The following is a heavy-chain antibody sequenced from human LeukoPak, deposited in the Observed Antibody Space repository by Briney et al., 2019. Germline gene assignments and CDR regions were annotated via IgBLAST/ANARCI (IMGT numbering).Heavy chain of an antibody. D-gene: IGHD5-12*01. CDR1: GFTFSDYY. CDR2: ISSSGSTI. J-gene: IGHJ5*02. Sequence: PGGSLRLSCAASGFTFSDYYMSWIRQAPGKGLEWVSYISSSGSTIYYADSVKGRFTISRDNAKNSLYLQMNSLRAEDTAVYYCARDSTQGMVATSWFDPWGQGTLVTVSS. CDR3: ARDSTQGMVATSWFDP. V-gene: IGHV3-11*04.